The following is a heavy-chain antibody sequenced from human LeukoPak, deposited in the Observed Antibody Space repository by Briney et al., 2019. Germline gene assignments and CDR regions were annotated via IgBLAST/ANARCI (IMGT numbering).Heavy chain of an antibody. D-gene: IGHD6-19*01. Sequence: GGSLRLSCAASGSTLSEFWMNWVRQAPGKGLGWVANIKQDGREKSYVDSVKGRFTISRDNAKNSAYLQMNNLRVDDTAVYYCVGGYGWLPDYWGQGTLVTVSS. J-gene: IGHJ4*02. CDR1: GSTLSEFW. CDR3: VGGYGWLPDY. CDR2: IKQDGREK. V-gene: IGHV3-7*04.